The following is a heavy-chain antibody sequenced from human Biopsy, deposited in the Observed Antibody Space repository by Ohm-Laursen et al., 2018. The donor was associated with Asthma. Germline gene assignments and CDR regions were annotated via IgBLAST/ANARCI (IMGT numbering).Heavy chain of an antibody. D-gene: IGHD3-3*01. V-gene: IGHV3-30*03. Sequence: SSLRLSCAASGFTFSSYGMHWVRQAPGKGLEWVAVISYDGSNKYYADSVKGRFTISRDNSKNKLYLQMNSLRAEDTAVYYCASQSSGPDFWSGYYYFDYWGQGTLVTVSS. CDR3: ASQSSGPDFWSGYYYFDY. J-gene: IGHJ4*02. CDR1: GFTFSSYG. CDR2: ISYDGSNK.